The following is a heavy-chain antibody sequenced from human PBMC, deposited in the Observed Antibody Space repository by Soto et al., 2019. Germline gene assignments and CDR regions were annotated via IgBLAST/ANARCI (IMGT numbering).Heavy chain of an antibody. CDR3: ARDQLWFGEFNNWFDP. Sequence: QVQLVESGGGLVKPGGSLRLSCAASGFTFSDYYMSWIRQAPGKGLEWVSYISSSGSTIYYADSVKGRFTISRDNVKXXLYLQMNSLRAEDTAVYYCARDQLWFGEFNNWFDPWGQGTLVTVSS. D-gene: IGHD3-10*01. V-gene: IGHV3-11*01. CDR2: ISSSGSTI. J-gene: IGHJ5*02. CDR1: GFTFSDYY.